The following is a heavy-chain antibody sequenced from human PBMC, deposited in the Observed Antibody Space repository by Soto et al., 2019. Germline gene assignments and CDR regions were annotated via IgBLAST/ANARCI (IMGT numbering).Heavy chain of an antibody. CDR2: ISAYNGNT. D-gene: IGHD3-10*01. V-gene: IGHV1-18*01. CDR1: GYTFTSYG. CDR3: ARAPSMVRGVTKAARWFDP. J-gene: IGHJ5*02. Sequence: ASVKVSCKASGYTFTSYGISWVRQAPGQGLEWMGWISAYNGNTNYAQKLQGRVTMTTDTSTSTAYMGRRSLRSDDTAVYYCARAPSMVRGVTKAARWFDPWGQGTLVTVSS.